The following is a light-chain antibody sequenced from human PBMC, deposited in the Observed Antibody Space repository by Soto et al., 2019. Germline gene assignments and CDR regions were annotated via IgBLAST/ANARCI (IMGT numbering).Light chain of an antibody. Sequence: EFVLTQSPGTLSLSPGERATLSCRASQSVSSSYLAWYQQKPGQAPRILIYGASTRATGIPDRFSGSGSGTDCTLTISRLEPEECAVYYCQQYGSSPPLTFGGGTKVEIK. V-gene: IGKV3-20*01. CDR1: QSVSSSY. CDR3: QQYGSSPPLT. CDR2: GAS. J-gene: IGKJ4*01.